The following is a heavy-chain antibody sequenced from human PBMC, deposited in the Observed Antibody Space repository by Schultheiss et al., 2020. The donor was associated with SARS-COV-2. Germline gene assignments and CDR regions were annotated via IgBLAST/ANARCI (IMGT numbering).Heavy chain of an antibody. J-gene: IGHJ4*02. Sequence: SCVDSGFTFSSYWMSWVRLAPGKGLEWVANIKQDGSEKYYVDSVKGRFTISRDNSKNSVYLQMNSLRAEDTAVYYCARFGRGSYLDYWGQGTLVTVSS. D-gene: IGHD1-26*01. CDR3: ARFGRGSYLDY. CDR1: GFTFSSYW. V-gene: IGHV3-7*04. CDR2: IKQDGSEK.